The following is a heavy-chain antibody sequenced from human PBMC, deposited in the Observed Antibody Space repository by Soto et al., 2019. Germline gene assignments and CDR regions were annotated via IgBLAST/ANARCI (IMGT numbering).Heavy chain of an antibody. CDR1: GYTFTSYA. Sequence: QVQLVQSGAEVKKPGASVKVSCKASGYTFTSYAINWVRQATGQGLEWMGWMNPNSGNTGYAQKFQGRVTMTRNTSICTGYMELSILRSEDKAMYYCARAKTSYGMDVWGQGTPVTVSS. CDR3: ARAKTSYGMDV. V-gene: IGHV1-8*01. J-gene: IGHJ6*02. CDR2: MNPNSGNT.